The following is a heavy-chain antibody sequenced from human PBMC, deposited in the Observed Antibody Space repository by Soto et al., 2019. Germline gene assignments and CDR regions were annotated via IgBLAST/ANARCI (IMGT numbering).Heavy chain of an antibody. V-gene: IGHV3-43*01. CDR2: ISWDGGST. J-gene: IGHJ6*02. D-gene: IGHD3-22*01. CDR1: GFTFDDYT. CDR3: AKDKQGYYDSSGRYGMDV. Sequence: GGSVRLSCAASGFTFDDYTVQWVRQAPGKGLEWVSLISWDGGSTYYADSVKGRFTISRDNSKNSLYLQMNSLRTEDTALYYCAKDKQGYYDSSGRYGMDVWGQGTTVTVSS.